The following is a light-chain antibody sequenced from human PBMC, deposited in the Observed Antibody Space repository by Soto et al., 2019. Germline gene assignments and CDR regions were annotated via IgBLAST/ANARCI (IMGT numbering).Light chain of an antibody. J-gene: IGLJ1*01. V-gene: IGLV2-14*03. Sequence: QSVRTQPASVSGSPGQSITISCTGTSSDVGGYNYVSWYQQHPGKAPKLMIYDVSNRPSGVSNRFSGSKSGNTASLTISGLQAEDEADYYCSSYTSRSTLYVFGTGTKVTVL. CDR1: SSDVGGYNY. CDR3: SSYTSRSTLYV. CDR2: DVS.